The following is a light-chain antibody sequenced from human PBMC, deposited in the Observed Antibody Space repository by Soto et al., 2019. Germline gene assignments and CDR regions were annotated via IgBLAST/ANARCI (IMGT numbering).Light chain of an antibody. Sequence: QSVLTQPDSVSGSPGQSITISCTGTSSDVGSYNLVSWYQQHPGKAPKLMIYEGSKRPSGVSNRFSGSKSGNTASLTISGLQAEDEADYYCCSYAGSSTSLYVFGTGTKLTVL. V-gene: IGLV2-23*01. J-gene: IGLJ1*01. CDR1: SSDVGSYNL. CDR2: EGS. CDR3: CSYAGSSTSLYV.